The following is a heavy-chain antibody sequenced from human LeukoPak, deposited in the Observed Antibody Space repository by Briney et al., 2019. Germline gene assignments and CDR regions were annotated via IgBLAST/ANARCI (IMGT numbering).Heavy chain of an antibody. CDR2: ISSSSSYV. CDR1: GFTFSSYS. D-gene: IGHD1-26*01. V-gene: IGHV3-21*01. Sequence: GGSPRLSCAASGFTFSSYSMNWVRQAPGKGLEWVSSISSSSSYVYYADSVKGRFTISRDNAKNSLYLQMNSLRAEDTAVYYCASSPGGSYHFDYWGQGTLVTVSS. CDR3: ASSPGGSYHFDY. J-gene: IGHJ4*02.